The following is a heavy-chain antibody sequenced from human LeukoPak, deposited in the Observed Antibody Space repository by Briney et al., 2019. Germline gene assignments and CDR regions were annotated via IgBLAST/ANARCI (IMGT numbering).Heavy chain of an antibody. CDR3: VKGLAAAGLYTGDY. J-gene: IGHJ4*02. V-gene: IGHV3-64D*09. Sequence: PGGSLRLSCSASGFTFSSYAMHWARQAPGKGLEYVSAISGDGRGTYYADSVKGRFTISRDNSKNTLYLQMSSLKTEDTAVYYCVKGLAAAGLYTGDYWGQGTLVTVSS. CDR2: ISGDGRGT. D-gene: IGHD6-13*01. CDR1: GFTFSSYA.